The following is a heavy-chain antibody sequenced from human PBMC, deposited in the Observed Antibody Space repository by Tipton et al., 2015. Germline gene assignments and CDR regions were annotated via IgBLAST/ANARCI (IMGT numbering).Heavy chain of an antibody. V-gene: IGHV3-74*01. CDR1: GFTFSLYC. D-gene: IGHD6-13*01. Sequence: SLRLSCSASGFTFSLYCMHWVRQVPGKGLVWVSRINSDGSNTKYADSVKGRITISRDNAKNTLYLQMNSLTDDDTAIYYCARDVSRAMAVDYWGQGTLVTVSS. J-gene: IGHJ4*02. CDR2: INSDGSNT. CDR3: ARDVSRAMAVDY.